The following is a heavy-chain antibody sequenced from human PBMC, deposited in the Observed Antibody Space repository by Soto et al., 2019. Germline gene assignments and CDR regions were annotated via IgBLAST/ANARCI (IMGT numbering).Heavy chain of an antibody. CDR3: ARRYGGNFDY. CDR1: GGSISSYY. CDR2: IYYSGST. Sequence: ASETLSLTCTVSGGSISSYYWSCIRQPPGKGLEWIGYIYYSGSTSYNPSLKSRVTISVDTSKNQFSLKLSSVTAADTAVYYCARRYGGNFDYWGQGTLVTVSS. J-gene: IGHJ4*02. V-gene: IGHV4-59*01. D-gene: IGHD1-26*01.